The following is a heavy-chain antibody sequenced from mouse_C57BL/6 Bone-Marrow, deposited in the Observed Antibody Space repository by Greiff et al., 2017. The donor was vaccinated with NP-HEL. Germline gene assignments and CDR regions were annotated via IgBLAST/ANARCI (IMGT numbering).Heavy chain of an antibody. V-gene: IGHV5-6*02. Sequence: KLMESGGDLVKPGGSLKLSCAASGFTFSSYGMSWVRQTPDKRLEWVATISSGGSYTYYPDSVKGRFTISRDNAKNTLYLQMSSLKSEDTAMYYCARSSGYGSDWYFDVWGTGTTVTVSS. CDR1: GFTFSSYG. CDR2: ISSGGSYT. CDR3: ARSSGYGSDWYFDV. J-gene: IGHJ1*03. D-gene: IGHD1-1*01.